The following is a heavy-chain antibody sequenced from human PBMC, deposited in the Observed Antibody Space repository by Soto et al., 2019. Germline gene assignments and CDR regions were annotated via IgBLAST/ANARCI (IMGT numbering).Heavy chain of an antibody. V-gene: IGHV5-51*01. CDR3: ARVVDDGSSCHSPVADYFQH. J-gene: IGHJ1*01. Sequence: GESLKISCKGSGYSFTSYWNGWGRQMPGKGPEWMGIIYPGDSDTRYSPSFKGQVTFSADKSISPAYLQWSSLKASVTAMYYCARVVDDGSSCHSPVADYFQHWGQGTLVTVSS. D-gene: IGHD6-13*01. CDR2: IYPGDSDT. CDR1: GYSFTSYW.